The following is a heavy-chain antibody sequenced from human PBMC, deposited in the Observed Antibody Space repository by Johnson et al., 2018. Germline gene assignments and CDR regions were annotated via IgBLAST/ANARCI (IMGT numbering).Heavy chain of an antibody. CDR1: GFTFSSYW. D-gene: IGHD5-18*01. CDR2: ISYDGSNK. J-gene: IGHJ6*02. V-gene: IGHV3-30*03. Sequence: QVQLVQSGGGLVQPGGSLRLSCAASGFTFSSYWMSWVRQAPGKGLEWVAVISYDGSNKYYADSVKGRFTISRDNSKNTLYLQMNSLRAEDTAVYYCARARSWGIQLYYYYYGMDVWGQGTTVTVSS. CDR3: ARARSWGIQLYYYYYGMDV.